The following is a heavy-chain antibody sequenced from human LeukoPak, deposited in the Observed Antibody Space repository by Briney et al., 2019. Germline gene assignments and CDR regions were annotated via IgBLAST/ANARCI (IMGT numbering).Heavy chain of an antibody. V-gene: IGHV1-18*01. J-gene: IGHJ3*02. CDR3: ATGIAVFDAFDI. D-gene: IGHD6-19*01. CDR2: ISAYNGNT. Sequence: ASVEVSCKASGYTFTSYGISWVRQAPGQGLEWMRWISAYNGNTNYAQKLQGRVTMTTDTSTSTAYMELRSLRSDDTAVYYCATGIAVFDAFDIWGQGTMVTVSS. CDR1: GYTFTSYG.